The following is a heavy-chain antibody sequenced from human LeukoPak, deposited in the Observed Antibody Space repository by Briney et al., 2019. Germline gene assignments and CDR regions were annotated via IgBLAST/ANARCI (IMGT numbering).Heavy chain of an antibody. Sequence: PGGSLRLSCAASGFTFSSYWMSWVRQAPGKGLEWVANIKQDGSEKYYVDSVKGRFTISRDSAKNSLYLQMNSLRAEDTAVYYCAREYCSSTSCYYFDYWGQGTLVTVSS. CDR1: GFTFSSYW. D-gene: IGHD2-2*01. J-gene: IGHJ4*02. CDR2: IKQDGSEK. CDR3: AREYCSSTSCYYFDY. V-gene: IGHV3-7*01.